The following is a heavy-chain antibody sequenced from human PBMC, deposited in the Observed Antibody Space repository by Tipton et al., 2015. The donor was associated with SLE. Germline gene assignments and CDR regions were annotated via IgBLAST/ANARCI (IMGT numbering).Heavy chain of an antibody. CDR2: ISAYNGNT. Sequence: QLVQSGAEVKKPGESLKISCKGSGYSFTSYWIGWVRQAPGQGLEWMGWISAYNGNTNYAQKLQGRVTMTTDTSTSTAYMELRSLRSDDTAVYYCARDELYSSGWYGVSDPWGQGTLVTVSS. J-gene: IGHJ5*02. V-gene: IGHV1-18*04. CDR1: GYSFTSYW. CDR3: ARDELYSSGWYGVSDP. D-gene: IGHD6-19*01.